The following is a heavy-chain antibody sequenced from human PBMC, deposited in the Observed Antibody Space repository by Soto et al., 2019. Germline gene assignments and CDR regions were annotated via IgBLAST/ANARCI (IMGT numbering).Heavy chain of an antibody. CDR1: GFTVSSYA. D-gene: IGHD3-10*02. CDR3: AKALRFMFTTAYYMDV. J-gene: IGHJ6*03. CDR2: ISGSGST. Sequence: EVQLLESGGGLVQPGGTLRLSCAASGFTVSSYAMSWVRQAPGKGLEWVSAISGSGSTYSADSVKGRFTISRDSSKSTVYLEMNSLRAEDTAVYYCAKALRFMFTTAYYMDVWGRGTTVTVSS. V-gene: IGHV3-23*01.